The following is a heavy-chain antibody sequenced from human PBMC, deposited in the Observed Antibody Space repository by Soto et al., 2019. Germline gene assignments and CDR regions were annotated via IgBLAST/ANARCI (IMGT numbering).Heavy chain of an antibody. V-gene: IGHV4-30-4*01. CDR2: IYYSGST. CDR1: GGSISSGDYY. Sequence: PSETLSLTCTVSGGSISSGDYYWSWIRQPPGKGLEWIGYIYYSGSTYYNPSLKSRVTISVDTSKNQFSLKLSSVTAADTAVYYCARGYYGSGSFKDWFDHWGQGTLVPVSS. J-gene: IGHJ5*02. D-gene: IGHD3-10*01. CDR3: ARGYYGSGSFKDWFDH.